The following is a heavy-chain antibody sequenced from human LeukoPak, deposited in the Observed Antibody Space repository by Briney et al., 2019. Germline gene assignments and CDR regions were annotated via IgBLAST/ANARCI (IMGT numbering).Heavy chain of an antibody. CDR2: IRYDGSNK. CDR3: AKGQAVTTYYYYYYMDV. V-gene: IGHV3-30*02. D-gene: IGHD4-17*01. J-gene: IGHJ6*03. CDR1: GFTFSSYG. Sequence: GGSLRLSCAASGFTFSSYGMHWVRQAPGKGLEWVAFIRYDGSNKYYADSVKGRFIIYRDNSKNSLYLQMNSLRAEDTAVYYCAKGQAVTTYYYYYYMDVWGKGTTVTISS.